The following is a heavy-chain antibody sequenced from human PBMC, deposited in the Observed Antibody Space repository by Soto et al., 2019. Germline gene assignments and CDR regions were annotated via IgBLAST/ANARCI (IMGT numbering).Heavy chain of an antibody. CDR1: GYSFTSFG. D-gene: IGHD1-1*01. Sequence: QVQLVQSEGEVKQPGASVKLSCKASGYSFTSFGISWVRQAPGQGLEWMGWISPNSGATRYAQNLQGRVTMTTETSTTTAYLELRSLTSDDTALYYCVREMWTNSGPHNFFDFWGLGALVTVSS. CDR2: ISPNSGAT. J-gene: IGHJ4*02. V-gene: IGHV1-18*01. CDR3: VREMWTNSGPHNFFDF.